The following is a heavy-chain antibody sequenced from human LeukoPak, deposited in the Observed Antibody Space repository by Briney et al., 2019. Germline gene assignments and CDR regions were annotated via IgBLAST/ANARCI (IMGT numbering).Heavy chain of an antibody. CDR2: INHSGST. V-gene: IGHV4-34*01. J-gene: IGHJ3*02. CDR1: GGSFSGYY. CDR3: ARTHHDAFDI. Sequence: SETLSLTCAVYGGSFSGYYWSWIRQPPGKGLEWIGEINHSGSTNYNPSLKSRVTISVDTSKNQFSLKLSSVTAADTAVYYCARTHHDAFDIWGQGTMVTVSS.